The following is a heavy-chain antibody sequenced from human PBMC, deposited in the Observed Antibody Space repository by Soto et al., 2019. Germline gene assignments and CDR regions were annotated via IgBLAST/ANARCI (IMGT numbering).Heavy chain of an antibody. CDR1: GFSLSTTGVG. V-gene: IGHV2-5*02. CDR2: IYWDDDK. Sequence: QITLKESGPTLVKPTQTLTLTCTFSGFSLSTTGVGVGWIRQPPGKALEWLALIYWDDDKRYSPSLKSRLTTTKDTSKNQVVLTMTNMDPLDTATYYCAHSDYIRPLDSWGQGTLVTVSS. D-gene: IGHD4-17*01. J-gene: IGHJ4*02. CDR3: AHSDYIRPLDS.